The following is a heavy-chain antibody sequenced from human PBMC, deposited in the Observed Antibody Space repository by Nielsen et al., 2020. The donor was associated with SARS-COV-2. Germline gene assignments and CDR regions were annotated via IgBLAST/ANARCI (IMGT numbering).Heavy chain of an antibody. CDR2: INHSGST. Sequence: SETLSLTCAVYGGSFSGYYWSWIRQPPGKGLEWIGEINHSGSTNYNPSLKSRVTISVDTSKNQFSLKLSSVTAADTAVYYCARGELETMDVWGQGITVTVSS. J-gene: IGHJ6*02. CDR1: GGSFSGYY. CDR3: ARGELETMDV. D-gene: IGHD1-1*01. V-gene: IGHV4-34*01.